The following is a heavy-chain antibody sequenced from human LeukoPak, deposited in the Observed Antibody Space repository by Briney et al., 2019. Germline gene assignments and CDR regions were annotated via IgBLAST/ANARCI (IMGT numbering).Heavy chain of an antibody. V-gene: IGHV1-69*05. CDR1: GGTFSSYA. Sequence: GASVKVSCKASGGTFSSYAISWVRQAPGQGLEWMGGIIPIFGTANYAQKFQGRVTITTDESTSTTYMELSSLRSEDTAVYYCAALLEWSHRGYYFDYWGQGTLVTVSS. CDR3: AALLEWSHRGYYFDY. D-gene: IGHD3-3*01. CDR2: IIPIFGTA. J-gene: IGHJ4*02.